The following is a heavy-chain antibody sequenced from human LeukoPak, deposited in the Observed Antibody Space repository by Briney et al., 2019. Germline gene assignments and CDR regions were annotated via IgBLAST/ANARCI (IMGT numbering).Heavy chain of an antibody. Sequence: PGGSLRLSCAASGFTFSNYAMSWVRQAPGKGLEWVSGISGSGDYTYYADSLKGRFTISRDNSKNTLYLQMNSLGAEDTALYYCAKDLTYYYGLGSSTNAFDIWGQGTMVTVSS. CDR2: ISGSGDYT. J-gene: IGHJ3*02. V-gene: IGHV3-23*01. D-gene: IGHD3-10*01. CDR3: AKDLTYYYGLGSSTNAFDI. CDR1: GFTFSNYA.